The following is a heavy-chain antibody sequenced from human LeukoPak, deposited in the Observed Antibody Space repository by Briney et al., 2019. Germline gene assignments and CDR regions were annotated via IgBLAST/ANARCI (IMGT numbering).Heavy chain of an antibody. V-gene: IGHV4-61*02. CDR3: ARDSSGWGNGFGGLDY. J-gene: IGHJ4*01. D-gene: IGHD6-19*01. Sequence: SQTLSLTCTVSAGSISSGSYYWSWIRQPAGKGLEWIGRIYTSGSTTYNPSLKSRVTISVDTYKNPFSLKLSSVTAADTAVHYCARDSSGWGNGFGGLDYWGPGTLVTVSS. CDR1: AGSISSGSYY. CDR2: IYTSGST.